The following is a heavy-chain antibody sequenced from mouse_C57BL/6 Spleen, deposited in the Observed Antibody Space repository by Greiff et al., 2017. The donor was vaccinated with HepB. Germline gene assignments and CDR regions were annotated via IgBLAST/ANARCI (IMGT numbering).Heavy chain of an antibody. J-gene: IGHJ2*01. D-gene: IGHD4-1*01. V-gene: IGHV1-15*01. Sequence: VQLQQSGAELVRPGASVTLSCKASGYTFTDYEMHWVKQTPVHGLEWIGAIDPETGGTAYNQKFKGKAILTADKSSSTAYMELRSLTSEDSAVYYCTRSGGTGQGYFDYWGQGTTLTVSS. CDR2: IDPETGGT. CDR3: TRSGGTGQGYFDY. CDR1: GYTFTDYE.